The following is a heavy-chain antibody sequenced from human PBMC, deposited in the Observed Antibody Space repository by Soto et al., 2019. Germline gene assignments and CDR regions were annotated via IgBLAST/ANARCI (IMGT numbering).Heavy chain of an antibody. CDR2: ISYSGST. V-gene: IGHV4-59*11. J-gene: IGHJ5*02. CDR3: ARGRDWFDP. CDR1: GASISSHT. Sequence: SETLSLTCAVSGASISSHTWTWIRQPPGKGLEWVGYISYSGSTNYNPSLKSRVSISLDTSNNQFSLKLTSVTAADTAVYYCARGRDWFDPWGQGALVTVSS.